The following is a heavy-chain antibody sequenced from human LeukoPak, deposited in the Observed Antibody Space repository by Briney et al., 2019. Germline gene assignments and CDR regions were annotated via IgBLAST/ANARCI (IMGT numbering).Heavy chain of an antibody. D-gene: IGHD3-3*01. CDR3: AREYYDFWSGYPLDY. CDR1: GFTFSTYD. J-gene: IGHJ4*02. CDR2: ITSAGDR. V-gene: IGHV3-13*01. Sequence: GGSLRLSCAASGFTFSTYDMHWVRQATGKGLEWVSTITSAGDRYYPGSVKGRFTISRENAKNSLYLQMDSLRAGDTAVYYCAREYYDFWSGYPLDYWGQGTLVTVSS.